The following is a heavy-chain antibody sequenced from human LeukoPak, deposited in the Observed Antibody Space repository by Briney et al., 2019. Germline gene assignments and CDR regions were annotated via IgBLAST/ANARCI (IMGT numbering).Heavy chain of an antibody. V-gene: IGHV3-21*01. Sequence: GGSLRLSCAASGFTFSSYSMNWVRQAPGKGLEWVSSISSSSSYIYYADSVKGRFTISRDNAKNSLYLQMNSLRAEDTAVYYCARGQDITTIVVPDDAFDIWGQGTMVTVSS. D-gene: IGHD3-22*01. J-gene: IGHJ3*02. CDR1: GFTFSSYS. CDR3: ARGQDITTIVVPDDAFDI. CDR2: ISSSSSYI.